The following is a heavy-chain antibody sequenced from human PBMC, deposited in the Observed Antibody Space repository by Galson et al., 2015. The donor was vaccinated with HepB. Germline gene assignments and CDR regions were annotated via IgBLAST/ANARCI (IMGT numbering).Heavy chain of an antibody. D-gene: IGHD5-12*01. Sequence: SCKASGYTFTSYGISWVRQAPGQGLEWMGCISAYNGYTKYAKKLQGRVTMTADTSTSTAYMELRSLRSDDTAVYYCARNGYSGYDSDYYYYYGMDVWGQGTTVTVSS. CDR2: ISAYNGYT. V-gene: IGHV1-18*04. J-gene: IGHJ6*02. CDR3: ARNGYSGYDSDYYYYYGMDV. CDR1: GYTFTSYG.